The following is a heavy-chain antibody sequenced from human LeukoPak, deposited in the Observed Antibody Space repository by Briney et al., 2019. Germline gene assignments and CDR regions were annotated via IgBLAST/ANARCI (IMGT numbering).Heavy chain of an antibody. CDR1: GGSINSCDYN. CDR3: AREKNLGDYGTY. V-gene: IGHV4-30-4*08. J-gene: IGHJ4*02. CDR2: IYCTGTT. D-gene: IGHD4-17*01. Sequence: SETLSLTCSVSGGSINSCDYNWSWIRQPPGKGLEWIGFIYCTGTTYHNPSLKSEVTISVDTSKNQFSLNLRPVTVADTAVYYCAREKNLGDYGTYWGQGTLVTVSS.